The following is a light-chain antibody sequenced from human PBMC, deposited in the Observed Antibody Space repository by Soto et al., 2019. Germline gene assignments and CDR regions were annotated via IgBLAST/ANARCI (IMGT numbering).Light chain of an antibody. V-gene: IGKV3-11*01. CDR3: QQRSKWPPLT. Sequence: EIVLTQSPATLSLSPGERATLSCRASQSVSSYLAWYQQNPGRAPRLLIYDASNRATGIPARFSGSGSGTDFTLTISSLEPEDFAVYYCQQRSKWPPLTFGGGTKVEIK. CDR1: QSVSSY. CDR2: DAS. J-gene: IGKJ4*01.